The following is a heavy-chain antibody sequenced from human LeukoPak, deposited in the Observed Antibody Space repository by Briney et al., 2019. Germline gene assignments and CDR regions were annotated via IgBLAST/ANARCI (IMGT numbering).Heavy chain of an antibody. CDR2: ISSSSSYI. CDR1: EFTFSSYS. D-gene: IGHD2-2*01. V-gene: IGHV3-21*01. J-gene: IGHJ4*02. Sequence: GGSLRLSCAASEFTFSSYSMNWVRQAPGKGLEWVSSISSSSSYIYYADSVKGRFTISRDNAKNSLYLQMNSLRAEDTAVYYCARWFFGDIVVVPAAFDYWGQGTLVTVSS. CDR3: ARWFFGDIVVVPAAFDY.